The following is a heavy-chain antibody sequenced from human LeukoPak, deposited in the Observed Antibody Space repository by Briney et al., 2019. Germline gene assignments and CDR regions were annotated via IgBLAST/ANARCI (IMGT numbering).Heavy chain of an antibody. Sequence: PSQTLSLTCTVSGGSISSGDYYWSWIRQPPGKGLEWIGYIYYSGSTYYNPSLKSRVTISVDTSKNQFSLKLNSVTAADTAVYYCARGIRYYDILTGYGVFENVDYWGQGTLVTVSS. V-gene: IGHV4-30-4*08. J-gene: IGHJ4*02. CDR1: GGSISSGDYY. CDR2: IYYSGST. CDR3: ARGIRYYDILTGYGVFENVDY. D-gene: IGHD3-9*01.